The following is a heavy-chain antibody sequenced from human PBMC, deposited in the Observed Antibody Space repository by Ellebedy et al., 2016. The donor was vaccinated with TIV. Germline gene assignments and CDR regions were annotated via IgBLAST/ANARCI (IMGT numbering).Heavy chain of an antibody. J-gene: IGHJ4*02. CDR3: ARDYGDYWIPTYYFDY. V-gene: IGHV1-3*01. Sequence: ASVKVSXKASGYTFTSYAMHWVRQAPGQRLEWMGWINAGNGNTKYSQKFQGRVTITRDTSASTAYMELSSLRSEDTAVYYCARDYGDYWIPTYYFDYWGQGTLVTVSS. CDR2: INAGNGNT. CDR1: GYTFTSYA. D-gene: IGHD4-17*01.